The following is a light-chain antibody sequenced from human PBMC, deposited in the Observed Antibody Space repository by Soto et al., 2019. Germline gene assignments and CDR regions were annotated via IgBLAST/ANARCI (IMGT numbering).Light chain of an antibody. Sequence: QSALTQPASVSGSPGQSIIISCTGTSSDVGGYKYVSWYQQHPGKAPKVMIYEVSNRPSGVSNRFSGSKSGNTASLTISGLQAEDEADYYCSSYTSSTTLVVFGGGTKLTVL. CDR1: SSDVGGYKY. V-gene: IGLV2-14*01. J-gene: IGLJ2*01. CDR3: SSYTSSTTLVV. CDR2: EVS.